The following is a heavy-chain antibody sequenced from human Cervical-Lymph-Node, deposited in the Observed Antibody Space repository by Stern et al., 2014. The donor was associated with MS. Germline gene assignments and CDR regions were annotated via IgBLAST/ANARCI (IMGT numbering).Heavy chain of an antibody. CDR2: LHYSGTT. J-gene: IGHJ6*02. Sequence: QVQLQESGPGLVKPSQTLSLTCTVSGGSIRSGGYYWSWNPPHPGKGLEWIGSLHYSGTTYYKPSIQSRVTISVDTSKNQFSLKLSSVTAADTAVYYCARDSSGWYSYYYYGMDVWGQGTTVTVSS. V-gene: IGHV4-31*03. CDR3: ARDSSGWYSYYYYGMDV. CDR1: GGSIRSGGYY. D-gene: IGHD6-19*01.